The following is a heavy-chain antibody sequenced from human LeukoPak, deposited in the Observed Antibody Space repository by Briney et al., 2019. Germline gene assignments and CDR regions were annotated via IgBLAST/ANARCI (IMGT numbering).Heavy chain of an antibody. V-gene: IGHV3-23*01. D-gene: IGHD6-6*01. CDR3: AKKYAIIATRQYFDY. Sequence: GGSLRLSCAASGFTFSSYAMSWVRQAPGKGLEWVSAISGGGGNTYYADSVKGRFTISRDNSKNTLYLQMNSLRAEDTAVYYCAKKYAIIATRQYFDYWGQGTPVTVSS. CDR1: GFTFSSYA. CDR2: ISGGGGNT. J-gene: IGHJ4*02.